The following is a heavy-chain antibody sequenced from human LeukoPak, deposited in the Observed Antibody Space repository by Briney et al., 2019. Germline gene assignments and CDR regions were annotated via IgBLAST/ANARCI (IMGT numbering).Heavy chain of an antibody. CDR1: GYSISSGYY. J-gene: IGHJ4*02. CDR3: ARPTGTIFGVVIENGFDY. Sequence: SETLSLTCTVSGYSISSGYYWGWIRQPPGKGLEWIGSIYHSGSTYYNPSLKSRVTISVDTSKNQFSLKLSSVTAADTAVYYCARPTGTIFGVVIENGFDYWGQGTLVTVSS. CDR2: IYHSGST. D-gene: IGHD3-3*01. V-gene: IGHV4-38-2*02.